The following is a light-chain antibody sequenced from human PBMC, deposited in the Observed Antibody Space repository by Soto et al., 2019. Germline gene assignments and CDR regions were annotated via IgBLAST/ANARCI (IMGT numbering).Light chain of an antibody. CDR3: QQRSNWPVT. V-gene: IGKV3D-20*02. CDR1: QSVGSSY. J-gene: IGKJ3*01. CDR2: GAS. Sequence: EIVLTQSPGTLSLSPGERATLSCRASQSVGSSYLAWYQQKPGQAPRPLIYGASNRATGIPDRFSGSGSGTDFTLTTSSLEPEDFAVYYCQQRSNWPVTFGPGTKVDIK.